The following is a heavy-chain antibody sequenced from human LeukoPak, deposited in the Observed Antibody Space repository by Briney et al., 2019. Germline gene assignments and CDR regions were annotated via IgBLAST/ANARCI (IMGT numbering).Heavy chain of an antibody. D-gene: IGHD6-19*01. Sequence: SETLSLTCAVYGGSFSGYYWSWIRQPPGKGLEWIGEINHSGSTNYNPSLKSRVTISVDTSKNQFSLKLSSVTAADTAVYYCARGPKEQWLVLYDYWGQGTLVTVSS. J-gene: IGHJ4*02. CDR1: GGSFSGYY. CDR2: INHSGST. CDR3: ARGPKEQWLVLYDY. V-gene: IGHV4-34*01.